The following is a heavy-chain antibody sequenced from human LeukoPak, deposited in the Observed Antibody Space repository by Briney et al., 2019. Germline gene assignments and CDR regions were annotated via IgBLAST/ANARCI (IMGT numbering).Heavy chain of an antibody. CDR1: GDSLSNYY. J-gene: IGHJ4*02. CDR2: SCYSGST. Sequence: PSETLSLTCTVSGDSLSNYYWSWLRQPPGKKLERIGQSCYSGSTKYNPSLNSRVTLSVDTSKNQLSLKLSSVTAADTAVYYCARHVGNTLYFLDYWGQGSLVTGSS. CDR3: ARHVGNTLYFLDY. V-gene: IGHV4-59*08. D-gene: IGHD1/OR15-1a*01.